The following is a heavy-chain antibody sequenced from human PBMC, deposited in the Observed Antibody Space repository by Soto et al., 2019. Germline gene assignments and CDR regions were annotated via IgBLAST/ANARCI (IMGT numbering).Heavy chain of an antibody. J-gene: IGHJ4*02. Sequence: QVQLQESGPGLVKPSQTLSLTCTVSGDSMTTVGYYWTWIRQHPGQGLEWIGFISYTGSTYYSSSLKTRVAISADTSKKQLSLKPNSVTAADTAVYGCTSWDYWGQGTLFTASS. CDR2: ISYTGST. V-gene: IGHV4-31*03. CDR1: GDSMTTVGYY. CDR3: TSWDY.